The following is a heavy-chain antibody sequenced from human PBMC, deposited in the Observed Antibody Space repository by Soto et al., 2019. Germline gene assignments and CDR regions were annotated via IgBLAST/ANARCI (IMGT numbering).Heavy chain of an antibody. V-gene: IGHV4-59*08. CDR3: ARGSGIAAAGYMDV. J-gene: IGHJ6*03. CDR2: IYYSGST. D-gene: IGHD6-13*01. CDR1: GGSISSYY. Sequence: SETLSLTCTVSGGSISSYYWSWIRQPPGKGLEWIGYIYYSGSTNYNPSLKSRVTISVDTSKNQFSLKLSSVTAADTAVYYCARGSGIAAAGYMDVWGKVTTVTVSS.